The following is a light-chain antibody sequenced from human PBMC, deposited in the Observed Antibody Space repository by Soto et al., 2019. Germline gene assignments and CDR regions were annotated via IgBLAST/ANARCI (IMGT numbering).Light chain of an antibody. CDR3: AAWDDSLSGFV. Sequence: QTVVTQPPSASGTPGQRVTISCSGSSSNIGSSFVYWYRQLPGTAPKLLINRNNERPSGVPDRISGSKSGTSASLAISGLRSEDEGDYYCAAWDDSLSGFVFGAGTKLTVL. J-gene: IGLJ1*01. CDR1: SSNIGSSF. V-gene: IGLV1-47*01. CDR2: RNN.